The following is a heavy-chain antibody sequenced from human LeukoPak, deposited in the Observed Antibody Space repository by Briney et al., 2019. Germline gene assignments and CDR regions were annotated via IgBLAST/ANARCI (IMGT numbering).Heavy chain of an antibody. Sequence: SETVSLTCTVSGGSISSSSYYWGWIRQPPGKGLEWIGSIYYSGSTYYNPSLKSRVTISVDTSKNQFSLKLSSVTAADTAVYYCASIGYDFWSGYPPYFDYWGQGTLVTVSS. CDR2: IYYSGST. D-gene: IGHD3-3*01. CDR1: GGSISSSSYY. J-gene: IGHJ4*02. CDR3: ASIGYDFWSGYPPYFDY. V-gene: IGHV4-39*07.